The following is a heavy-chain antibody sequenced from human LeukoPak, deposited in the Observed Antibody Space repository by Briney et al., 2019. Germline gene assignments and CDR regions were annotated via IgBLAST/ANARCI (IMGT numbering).Heavy chain of an antibody. CDR3: ARDYYYDSSGYYSY. CDR2: IYSGGST. CDR1: GFTVSSNY. Sequence: AGGSLRLSCAASGFTVSSNYMSWVRQAPGKGLEWVSVIYSGGSTYYADSVKGIFTISRDNSKNTLYLQMNSLRAEDTAVYYCARDYYYDSSGYYSYWGQGTLVTVSS. V-gene: IGHV3-66*01. J-gene: IGHJ4*02. D-gene: IGHD3-22*01.